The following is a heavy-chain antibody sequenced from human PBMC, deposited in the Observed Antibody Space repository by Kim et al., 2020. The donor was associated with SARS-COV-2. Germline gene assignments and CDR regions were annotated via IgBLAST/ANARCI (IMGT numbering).Heavy chain of an antibody. V-gene: IGHV4-34*01. J-gene: IGHJ6*02. CDR2: INHSGST. CDR3: ARAGYSSSWYYVATYYYYVMDV. D-gene: IGHD6-13*01. Sequence: SETLSLTCAVYGGSFSGYYWSWIRQPPGKGLEWIGEINHSGSTNYNPSLKSRVTISVDTSKNQFSLKLSSVTAADTAVYYCARAGYSSSWYYVATYYYYVMDVWGQGTTVTVSS. CDR1: GGSFSGYY.